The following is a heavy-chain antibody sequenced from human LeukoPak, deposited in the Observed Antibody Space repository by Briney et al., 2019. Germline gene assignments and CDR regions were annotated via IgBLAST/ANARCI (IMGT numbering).Heavy chain of an antibody. D-gene: IGHD6-19*01. CDR1: GGSISGYY. J-gene: IGHJ5*02. V-gene: IGHV4-59*08. CDR2: ISYSGST. Sequence: SETLSLTCTVSGGSISGYYWNWIRQPPGKGLEWIGYISYSGSTNYNPSLRSRVTISVDTSKNQFSLKLASVTAADTAVYYCARLGGSGGSNWFDPWGQGTLVTVSS. CDR3: ARLGGSGGSNWFDP.